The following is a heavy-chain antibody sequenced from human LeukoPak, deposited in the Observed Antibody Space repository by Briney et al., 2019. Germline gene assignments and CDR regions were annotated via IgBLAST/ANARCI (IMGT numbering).Heavy chain of an antibody. CDR3: AREQYYSDSSGYTTLSDY. J-gene: IGHJ4*02. CDR1: GYTFTGYY. Sequence: ASVKVSCKASGYTFTGYYMHWVRQAPGRGLEWMGIIDPSGGSTTYAQKFQGRVTMTRDTSTSTVYMELSSLRSEDTAVYYCAREQYYSDSSGYTTLSDYWGQGTLVTVSS. CDR2: IDPSGGST. V-gene: IGHV1-46*01. D-gene: IGHD3-22*01.